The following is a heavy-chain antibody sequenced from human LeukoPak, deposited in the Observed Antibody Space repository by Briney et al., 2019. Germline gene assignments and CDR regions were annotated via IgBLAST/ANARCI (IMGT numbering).Heavy chain of an antibody. V-gene: IGHV3-23*01. CDR1: GFTFSSYA. J-gene: IGHJ4*02. Sequence: PGGSLRLSCAASGFTFSSYAMSWIRQAPAKGLEWVSAISGSGGSTYYADSVKGRFTISRDNSKNTLYLQMNSLRAEDTAVYYCAKSQGSCSGGSCYPSPFDYWGQGTLVTVSS. D-gene: IGHD2-15*01. CDR2: ISGSGGST. CDR3: AKSQGSCSGGSCYPSPFDY.